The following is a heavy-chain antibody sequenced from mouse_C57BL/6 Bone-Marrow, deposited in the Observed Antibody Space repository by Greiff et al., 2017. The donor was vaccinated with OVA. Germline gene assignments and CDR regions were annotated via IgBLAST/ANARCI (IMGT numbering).Heavy chain of an antibody. CDR2: INPNNGGP. D-gene: IGHD1-1*01. Sequence: VQLQQSGPELVKPGASVKIPCKASGYTFTDYNMDWVKQSHGTSLEWIGDINPNNGGPIYNQKFTGKATLTVAKSSSTAYMELRSLTSEDTAVYDCARRRGYDYGSSYTLWCCDVWGTGTTVTVSS. J-gene: IGHJ1*03. CDR3: ARRRGYDYGSSYTLWCCDV. CDR1: GYTFTDYN. V-gene: IGHV1-18*01.